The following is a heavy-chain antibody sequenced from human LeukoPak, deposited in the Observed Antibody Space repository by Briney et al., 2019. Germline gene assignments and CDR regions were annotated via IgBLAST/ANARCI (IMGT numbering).Heavy chain of an antibody. CDR3: VRGNGNVGGRLDP. V-gene: IGHV3-66*01. CDR1: GFTMSGIH. J-gene: IGHJ5*02. Sequence: GGSLRLSCTASGFTMSGIHMNWVCQAPGKGLDWVSGLYAGGSTYYAGSVTGRFTIPRDDSKNTLYLQMTGLRVDDTAIYYCVRGNGNVGGRLDPWGQGAWVIVSS. D-gene: IGHD1-1*01. CDR2: LYAGGST.